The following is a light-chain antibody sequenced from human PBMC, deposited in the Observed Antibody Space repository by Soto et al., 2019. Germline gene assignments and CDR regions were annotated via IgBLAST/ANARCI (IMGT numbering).Light chain of an antibody. CDR2: EVT. J-gene: IGLJ1*01. CDR1: SSDVGGYNY. V-gene: IGLV2-11*01. Sequence: QSALTQPRSVSGSPGQSVTISCTGTSSDVGGYNYVSWYQQHPGKAPKLMIYEVTYRPSGVSDRFSGSKSGNTASLTISGLQAEDEAEYYCSSYRSLNIGVFGSGTKLTVL. CDR3: SSYRSLNIGV.